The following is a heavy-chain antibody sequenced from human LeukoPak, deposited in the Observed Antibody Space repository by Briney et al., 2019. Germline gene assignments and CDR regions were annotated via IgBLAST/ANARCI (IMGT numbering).Heavy chain of an antibody. V-gene: IGHV3-7*01. Sequence: PGRSLRLSCAASGFTFSSYGMHWVRQAPGKGLEWVANIKQDGSEKYYVDSVKGRFTISRDNAKNSLYLQMNSLRAEDTAVYYCARPTHQWLVSASIPFFDYWGQGTLVTVSS. CDR2: IKQDGSEK. CDR1: GFTFSSYG. CDR3: ARPTHQWLVSASIPFFDY. D-gene: IGHD6-19*01. J-gene: IGHJ4*02.